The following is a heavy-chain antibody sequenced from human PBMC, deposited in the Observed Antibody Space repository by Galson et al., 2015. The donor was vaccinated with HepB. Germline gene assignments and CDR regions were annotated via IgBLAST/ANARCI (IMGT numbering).Heavy chain of an antibody. CDR1: GFTFSNYA. CDR3: AKDSAMGYSYGSHWFDP. J-gene: IGHJ5*02. V-gene: IGHV3-23*01. D-gene: IGHD5-18*01. Sequence: LRLSCAASGFTFSNYAMSWVRQAPGKGLEWVSGISGSGGSTNYADSVKGRFTISRDNPKNTLYLQVNSLRVEDTAVYYCAKDSAMGYSYGSHWFDPWGQGTLVTVSS. CDR2: ISGSGGST.